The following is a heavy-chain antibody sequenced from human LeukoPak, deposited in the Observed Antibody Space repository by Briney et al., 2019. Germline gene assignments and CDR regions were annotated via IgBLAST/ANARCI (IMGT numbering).Heavy chain of an antibody. CDR2: IYYSGST. CDR3: ARGGKRDIVVVPARPLFDP. D-gene: IGHD2-2*01. CDR1: GGSISSGDYY. V-gene: IGHV4-30-4*08. J-gene: IGHJ5*02. Sequence: PSQTLSLTCTVSGGSISSGDYYWSWIRQPPGKGLEWIGYIYYSGSTYYNPSLKSRVTISVDTSKNQFSLKLSSVTAADTAVYYCARGGKRDIVVVPARPLFDPWGQGTLVTVSS.